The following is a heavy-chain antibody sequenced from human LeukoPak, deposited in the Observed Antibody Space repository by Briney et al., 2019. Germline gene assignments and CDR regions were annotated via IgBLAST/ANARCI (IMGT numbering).Heavy chain of an antibody. V-gene: IGHV3-23*01. CDR1: GFTFSTYA. J-gene: IGHJ4*02. CDR2: ISGSGGST. Sequence: GGSLRLSCAASGFTFSTYAMSWVRQAPGKGLEWVSGISGSGGSTFYADYVKGRFTISTDNYKNTLYLQMNSLRVEDTAVYYCAKASYDTYYFDYWGQGTLVTVSS. CDR3: AKASYDTYYFDY. D-gene: IGHD3-22*01.